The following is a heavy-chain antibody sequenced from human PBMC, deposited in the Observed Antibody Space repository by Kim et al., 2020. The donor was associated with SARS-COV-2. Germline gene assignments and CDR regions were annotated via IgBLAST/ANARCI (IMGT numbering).Heavy chain of an antibody. CDR3: AKDLGGRFHWGEYGMDV. CDR2: IWYDGSNN. V-gene: IGHV3-33*06. CDR1: GFTFSSYG. D-gene: IGHD3-10*01. Sequence: GGSLRLSCAASGFTFSSYGMHWVRQAPGKGLEWVAVIWYDGSNNYYADSVKGRFTISRDNSKNTLYLQMNSLSAEDTAVYYCAKDLGGRFHWGEYGMDVWGQGTTVTVSS. J-gene: IGHJ6*02.